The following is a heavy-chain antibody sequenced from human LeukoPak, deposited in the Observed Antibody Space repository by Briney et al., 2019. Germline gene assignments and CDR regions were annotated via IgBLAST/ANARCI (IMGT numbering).Heavy chain of an antibody. CDR3: ARGHVNLNYYDSSGYYYSFVY. V-gene: IGHV4-34*01. CDR1: GGSFSGYY. J-gene: IGHJ4*02. CDR2: INHSGST. Sequence: PSETLSLTCAVYGGSFSGYYWSWIRQPPGKGLEWIGEINHSGSTNYNPSLKSRVTISVDTSKNQFSLKLSSVTAADTAVYYYARGHVNLNYYDSSGYYYSFVYWGQGTLVTVSS. D-gene: IGHD3-22*01.